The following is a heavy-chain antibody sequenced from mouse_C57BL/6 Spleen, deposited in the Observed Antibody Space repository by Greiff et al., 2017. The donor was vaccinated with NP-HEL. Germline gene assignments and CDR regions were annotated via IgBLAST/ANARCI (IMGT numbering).Heavy chain of an antibody. CDR3: ARDYYSNQDWFAY. J-gene: IGHJ3*01. V-gene: IGHV1-54*01. D-gene: IGHD2-5*01. CDR1: GYAFTNYL. Sequence: QVQLQQSGAELVRPGTSVKVSCKASGYAFTNYLIEWVKQRPGQGLEWIGVINPGSGGTNYNEKFKGKATLTADKSSSTAYMQLSSLTSEDSAVYFCARDYYSNQDWFAYWGQGTLVTVSA. CDR2: INPGSGGT.